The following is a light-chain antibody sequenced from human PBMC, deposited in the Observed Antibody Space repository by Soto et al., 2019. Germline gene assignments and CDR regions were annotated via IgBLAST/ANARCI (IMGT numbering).Light chain of an antibody. CDR2: GAS. CDR3: QFGTLVWT. Sequence: EIVLTQSPGTLSLSPGERATLSCRASQSVSDTYLAWYQQKPGQPPRLLIYGASNRATGIPDRFSGSGSGTDFPLTVSRLEPEDFAVYYFQFGTLVWTFGQGTKVEIK. V-gene: IGKV3-20*01. J-gene: IGKJ1*01. CDR1: QSVSDTY.